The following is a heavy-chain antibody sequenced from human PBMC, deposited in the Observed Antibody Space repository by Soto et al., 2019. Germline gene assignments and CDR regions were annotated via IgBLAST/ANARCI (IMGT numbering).Heavy chain of an antibody. CDR1: GYSFSSFG. D-gene: IGHD2-15*01. CDR3: ARTCRTGGSCYLEY. J-gene: IGHJ4*02. CDR2: VSVPSGDT. V-gene: IGHV1-18*01. Sequence: ASVQVSCKPSGYSFSSFGISRVRQAPGQGLEWVGWVSVPSGDTSSAQNFQGRVTVTTDTSTTTAYLEVGSLRSDDTAVYYCARTCRTGGSCYLEYWGEGTLVTVSS.